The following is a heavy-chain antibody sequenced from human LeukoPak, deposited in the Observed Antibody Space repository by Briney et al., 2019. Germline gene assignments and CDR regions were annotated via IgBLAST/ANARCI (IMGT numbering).Heavy chain of an antibody. CDR1: GFTFSSFA. J-gene: IGHJ3*02. D-gene: IGHD4-11*01. V-gene: IGHV3-48*03. Sequence: GGSLRLSCAAAGFTFSSFAMSWVRQAPGKGLEWISYISGGNNAIYYADSVKGRFTISRDNGKNSLYLHMSSLRADDTAIYYCATETEYSNYDAFDIWGQGTMVTVSS. CDR3: ATETEYSNYDAFDI. CDR2: ISGGNNAI.